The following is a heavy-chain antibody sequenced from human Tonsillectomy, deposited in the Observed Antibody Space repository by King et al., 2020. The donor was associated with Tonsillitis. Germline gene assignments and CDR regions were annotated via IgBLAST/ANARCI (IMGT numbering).Heavy chain of an antibody. D-gene: IGHD1-26*01. V-gene: IGHV3-7*01. CDR3: ARGHLPRIESRATGLYYMDV. CDR2: IKQDGSEY. Sequence: VQLVESGGGLVQPGGSLRLSCAASGFTFSTYWMSWVRQAPGKGLEWVANIKQDGSEYHYVDSVKGRFTISRDNAKKSLYLQMNSLRAEDTAVYYCARGHLPRIESRATGLYYMDVWGKGSTVTVSS. CDR1: GFTFSTYW. J-gene: IGHJ6*03.